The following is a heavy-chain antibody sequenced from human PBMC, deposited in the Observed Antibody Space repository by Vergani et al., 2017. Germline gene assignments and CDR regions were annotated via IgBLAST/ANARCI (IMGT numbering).Heavy chain of an antibody. V-gene: IGHV3-23*04. CDR1: GFTFSSYA. CDR3: AKGDTMVRGVKYYFDY. CDR2: ISGSGGST. D-gene: IGHD3-10*01. J-gene: IGHJ4*02. Sequence: LQLVESGGGLVQPGGSLRLSCAASGFTFSSYAMSWVRQAPGKGLEWVSAISGSGGSTYYADSVKGRVTISRDNSKNTLYLQMNSLRAVDTAVYYCAKGDTMVRGVKYYFDYWGQGTLVTVSS.